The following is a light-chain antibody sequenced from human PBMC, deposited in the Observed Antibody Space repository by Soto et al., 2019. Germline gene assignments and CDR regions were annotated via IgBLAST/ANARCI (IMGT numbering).Light chain of an antibody. CDR2: EGS. V-gene: IGLV2-8*01. J-gene: IGLJ2*01. CDR3: CSYAGSSIL. CDR1: SNDVGGYNY. Sequence: QSVLTQPPSASGSPGQSVTISCTGSSNDVGGYNYVSWYQQHPGKAPKLMIYEGSKRPSGVSNRFSGSKSGNTASLTISGLQAEDEADYHCCSYAGSSILFGGGTKLTVL.